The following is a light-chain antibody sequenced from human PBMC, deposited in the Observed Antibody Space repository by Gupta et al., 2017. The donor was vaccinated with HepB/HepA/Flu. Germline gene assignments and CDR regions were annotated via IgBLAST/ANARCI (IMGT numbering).Light chain of an antibody. CDR1: SSNIGNNY. CDR2: END. CDR3: GKWDSSMDVVV. Sequence: HSVFTQPPSVSAAPCPKVTISCSGSSSNIGNNYVSWYQQLPGTAPKLLIYENDKRPSGIPDRFSGSKAGTSATLTINGVKTGDEAEYYCGKWDSSMDVVVFGGGTRMTVL. J-gene: IGLJ2*01. V-gene: IGLV1-51*02.